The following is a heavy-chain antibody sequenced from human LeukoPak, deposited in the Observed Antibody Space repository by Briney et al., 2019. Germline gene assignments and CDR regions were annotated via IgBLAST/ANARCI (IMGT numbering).Heavy chain of an antibody. D-gene: IGHD3-22*01. V-gene: IGHV4-39*01. CDR3: ARPAGSGKWFPTWFDP. Sequence: SETLSLTCTVSGDSISGDFYYWGWIRQPPGKGLEWIGSIYYSGSTYYNPSLKSRATLSIDTSKNQFSLKLSSVTAADTAVYYCARPAGSGKWFPTWFDPWGQGTLVTVSS. J-gene: IGHJ5*02. CDR2: IYYSGST. CDR1: GDSISGDFYY.